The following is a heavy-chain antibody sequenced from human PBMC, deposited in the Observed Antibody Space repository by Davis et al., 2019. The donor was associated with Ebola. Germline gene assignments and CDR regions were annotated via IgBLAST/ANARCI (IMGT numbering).Heavy chain of an antibody. J-gene: IGHJ6*02. D-gene: IGHD5-18*01. Sequence: GESLKISCAASGFTFSSYAMHWVRQAPGKGLEWVAVISYDGSNKYYADSVKGRFTISRDNSKNTLYLQMNSLRAEDTAVYYCARDREISDTAMVLYYYYGMDVWGQGTTVTVSS. V-gene: IGHV3-30-3*01. CDR1: GFTFSSYA. CDR2: ISYDGSNK. CDR3: ARDREISDTAMVLYYYYGMDV.